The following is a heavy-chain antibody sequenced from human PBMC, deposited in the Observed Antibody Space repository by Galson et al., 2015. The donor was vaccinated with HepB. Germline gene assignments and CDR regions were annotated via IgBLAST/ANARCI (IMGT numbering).Heavy chain of an antibody. CDR2: IKSKTDGGTT. CDR1: GFTFSNAW. V-gene: IGHV3-15*01. CDR3: TTLGLEMAGQTLFL. D-gene: IGHD5-24*01. J-gene: IGHJ4*02. Sequence: SLRLSCAASGFTFSNAWMRWVRQAPGKGLEWVGRIKSKTDGGTTDYAAPVKGRFIISRDDSKKTLYLQMNSLKTEDTAVYYCTTLGLEMAGQTLFLWGQGTLVTGSS.